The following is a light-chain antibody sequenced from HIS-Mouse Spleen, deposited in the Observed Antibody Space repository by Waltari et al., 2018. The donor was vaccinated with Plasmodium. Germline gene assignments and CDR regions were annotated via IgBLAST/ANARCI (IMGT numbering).Light chain of an antibody. J-gene: IGLJ3*02. CDR3: YSTDSSGNHRV. CDR1: ALPNKY. CDR2: EDS. V-gene: IGLV3-10*01. Sequence: SYELTQPPSVSVSPGQPARITCSGDALPNKYAYWYQQKSGKAPVLVIYEDSKRPSGIPERFSGSSSGTMATLTISGAQVEDEADYYCYSTDSSGNHRVFGGGTKLTVL.